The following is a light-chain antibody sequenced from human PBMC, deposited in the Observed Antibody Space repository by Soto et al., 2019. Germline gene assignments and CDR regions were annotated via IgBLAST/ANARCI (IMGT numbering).Light chain of an antibody. V-gene: IGKV3-20*01. J-gene: IGKJ2*01. CDR1: QSVGNNS. CDR2: GAS. Sequence: IVLTQSPGTLSLSPGERATLSCWASQSVGNNSLAWYQKHPGQAPRLLIFGASSRATGISARFSGSGSGTEFTLTISMLESEDSAFYICHQYGHGAHPLGQGTKLEIK. CDR3: HQYGHGAHP.